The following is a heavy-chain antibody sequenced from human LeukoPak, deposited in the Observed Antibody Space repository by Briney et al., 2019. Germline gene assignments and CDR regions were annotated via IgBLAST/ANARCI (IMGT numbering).Heavy chain of an antibody. CDR1: GGSISSYY. Sequence: SETLSLTCTVSGGSISSYYWSWIRQPAGKGLEWIGRIYTSGRTNYNPSLKRRVTMSVDTSKNQFSLKLSSVTAADTAVYYCARDRAVVVPATAGFDPWGQGTLVTVSS. CDR2: IYTSGRT. CDR3: ARDRAVVVPATAGFDP. V-gene: IGHV4-4*07. D-gene: IGHD2-2*01. J-gene: IGHJ5*02.